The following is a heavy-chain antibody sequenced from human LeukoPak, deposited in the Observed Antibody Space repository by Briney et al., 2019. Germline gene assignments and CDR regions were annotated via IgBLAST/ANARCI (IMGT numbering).Heavy chain of an antibody. J-gene: IGHJ3*02. CDR1: GFTFSSYS. CDR3: AKYSLIVVVNSPDAFDI. Sequence: PGGSLRLSCAASGFTFSSYSLNWVRQAPGKGLEWVSSISSSSDYIYYADSVKGRFTISRDNARNTVYLHMNSLRAEDTAVYYCAKYSLIVVVNSPDAFDIWGQGTMVTVSS. CDR2: ISSSSDYI. D-gene: IGHD3-22*01. V-gene: IGHV3-21*01.